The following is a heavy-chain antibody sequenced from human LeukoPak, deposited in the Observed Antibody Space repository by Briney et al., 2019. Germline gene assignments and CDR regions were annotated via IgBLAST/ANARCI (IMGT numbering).Heavy chain of an antibody. CDR3: ARGTPYYYYYYMDV. CDR2: IYTSGST. V-gene: IGHV4-61*02. CDR1: GGSISSGSYY. D-gene: IGHD2-15*01. J-gene: IGHJ6*03. Sequence: PSETLSLTCTVSGGSISSGSYYWSWIRQPAGKGLEWIGRIYTSGSTNYNPSLKSRVTISVDTSKNQFSLKLSCVTAADTAVYYCARGTPYYYYYYMDVWGKGTTVTVSS.